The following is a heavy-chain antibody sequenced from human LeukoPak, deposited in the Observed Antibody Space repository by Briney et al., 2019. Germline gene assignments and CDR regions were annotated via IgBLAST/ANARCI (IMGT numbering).Heavy chain of an antibody. Sequence: SETLSLTCSVSGASMSSHAWSWIRQPAGKGLEWIGQIYNSGATNYNPSLKSRVAMSVDTSKNQFSLNLSSVTAAATAVYYCARVAGTLTCYLSARGDYYNYYMDVWGIGITVTVSS. CDR2: IYNSGAT. CDR3: ARVAGTLTCYLSARGDYYNYYMDV. CDR1: GASMSSHA. D-gene: IGHD3-9*01. V-gene: IGHV4-4*07. J-gene: IGHJ6*03.